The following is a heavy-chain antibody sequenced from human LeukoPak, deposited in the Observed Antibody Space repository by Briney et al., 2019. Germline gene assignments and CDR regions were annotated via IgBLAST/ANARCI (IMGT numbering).Heavy chain of an antibody. V-gene: IGHV3-48*04. Sequence: PGGSLRLSCAASGFTFSSYSMNWVRQAPGKGLEWVSYISSSSSTIYYADSVKGRFTISRDNAKNSLYLQMNSLRAEDTAVYYCARFPSYYYGSGSYHVTPYYFDYWGQGTLVTVSS. CDR3: ARFPSYYYGSGSYHVTPYYFDY. J-gene: IGHJ4*02. CDR2: ISSSSSTI. D-gene: IGHD3-10*01. CDR1: GFTFSSYS.